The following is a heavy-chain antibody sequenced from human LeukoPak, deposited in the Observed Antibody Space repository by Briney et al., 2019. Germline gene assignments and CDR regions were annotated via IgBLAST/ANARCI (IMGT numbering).Heavy chain of an antibody. CDR1: GGTFTHYV. CDR2: IAPISGTP. J-gene: IGHJ5*02. CDR3: ARVVTPRYCSTTSCYWKGWFDP. Sequence: GASVKVSCKASGGTFTHYVISWVRQAPGQGLEWMGGIAPISGTPLYSQRFQGRVTITADESTGTAYMELSGLRSEDTAVYYCARVVTPRYCSTTSCYWKGWFDPWGQGTLVTVSS. V-gene: IGHV1-69*01. D-gene: IGHD2-2*01.